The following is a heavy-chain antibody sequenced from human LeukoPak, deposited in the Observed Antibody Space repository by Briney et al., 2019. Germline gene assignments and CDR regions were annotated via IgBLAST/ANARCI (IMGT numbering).Heavy chain of an antibody. D-gene: IGHD2-15*01. CDR2: ISYSGST. CDR3: TAGLLLDGFDY. CDR1: GGSISSSNYY. V-gene: IGHV4-39*07. J-gene: IGHJ4*02. Sequence: SETLSLTCSVSGGSISSSNYYWGWIRQPPGKGLEWIGSISYSGSTYYNPSLKSRVTISVDTSKNQFSLKLSSVTAADTAVYYCTAGLLLDGFDYWGQGTLVTVSS.